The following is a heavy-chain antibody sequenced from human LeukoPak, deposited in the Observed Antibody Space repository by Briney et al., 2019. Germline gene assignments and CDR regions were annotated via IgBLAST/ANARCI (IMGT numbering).Heavy chain of an antibody. CDR2: ISNSGGST. V-gene: IGHV3-23*01. D-gene: IGHD6-13*01. Sequence: PGGSLRLSCAASAFTFSSYTMSWVRQTPGKGLEWVSAISNSGGSTYYADSVKGRFTISRDNSKNTVYLQMNSLRAEDTAVYYCARRGIAAASDYWGQGTLVTVPS. CDR3: ARRGIAAASDY. CDR1: AFTFSSYT. J-gene: IGHJ4*02.